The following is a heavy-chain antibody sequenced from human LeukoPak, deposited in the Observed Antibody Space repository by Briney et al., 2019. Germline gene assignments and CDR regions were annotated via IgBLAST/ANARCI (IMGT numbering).Heavy chain of an antibody. CDR2: IYHSGST. CDR1: GGSISSGGYS. V-gene: IGHV4-30-2*01. D-gene: IGHD3-9*01. Sequence: PSQTLSLTCAVSGGSISSGGYSWSWIRQPPGKGLEWIGYIYHSGSTYYNPSLKSRVTISVDRSKNQFSLKLSSVTAADTAVYYCARGALTGYYRPSNWFDPWGQGTLVTVSS. CDR3: ARGALTGYYRPSNWFDP. J-gene: IGHJ5*02.